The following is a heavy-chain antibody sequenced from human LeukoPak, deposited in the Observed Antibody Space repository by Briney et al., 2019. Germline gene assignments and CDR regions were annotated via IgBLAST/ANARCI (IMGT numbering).Heavy chain of an antibody. D-gene: IGHD6-25*01. J-gene: IGHJ6*02. Sequence: PGGSLRLSCAASGFTFSSYAMHWVRQAPGKGLEWVAVISYDGSNKYYADSVKGRFTISRDNSKNTLYLQMNSLRAEDTAVYYCARDSSDGSQSWYYYGMDVWGQGTTATVSS. CDR1: GFTFSSYA. CDR3: ARDSSDGSQSWYYYGMDV. V-gene: IGHV3-30-3*01. CDR2: ISYDGSNK.